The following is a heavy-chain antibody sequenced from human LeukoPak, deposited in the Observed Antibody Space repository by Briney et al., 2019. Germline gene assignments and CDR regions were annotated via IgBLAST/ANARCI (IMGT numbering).Heavy chain of an antibody. CDR2: INPNSGDT. J-gene: IGHJ6*03. Sequence: ASVKVSCKASGYIFTGHYIHWVRQAPGQGLEWMGWINPNSGDTKYAQKFQGRVTMTRDTSNNTVYMDLTRLIFGDTAMYYCARDGVFRFEVGDVYYYYMDVWGKGTTVIISS. V-gene: IGHV1-2*02. CDR1: GYIFTGHY. CDR3: ARDGVFRFEVGDVYYYYMDV. D-gene: IGHD2-21*02.